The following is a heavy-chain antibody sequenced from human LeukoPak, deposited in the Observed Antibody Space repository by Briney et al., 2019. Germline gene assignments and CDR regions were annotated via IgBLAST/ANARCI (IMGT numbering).Heavy chain of an antibody. CDR1: GFTFSNYG. J-gene: IGHJ5*02. D-gene: IGHD3-22*01. V-gene: IGHV3-48*02. CDR3: ARSYDSRVSFDP. CDR2: ISSTGITI. Sequence: GGSLRLSCAASGFTFSNYGMNWVRQAPGKGPEWVSYISSTGITIYYVDSVKGRFTISRDNAKNSLYLQMNSLRDEDTAVYYCARSYDSRVSFDPWGQGTLVTVSS.